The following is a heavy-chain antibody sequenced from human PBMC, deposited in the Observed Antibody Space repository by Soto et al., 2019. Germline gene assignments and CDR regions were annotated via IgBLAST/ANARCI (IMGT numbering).Heavy chain of an antibody. CDR2: IGTAGDT. CDR1: GFAFSGFD. D-gene: IGHD2-15*01. V-gene: IGHV3-13*01. CDR3: ARGQEVGAHFFDS. J-gene: IGHJ4*02. Sequence: PGGSLRLSCEGSGFAFSGFDMHWVRQPTGKGLEWVSTIGTAGDTYYAVSVKGRFTISRDNAKSSLSLQMNSLRVGDTAVYFCARGQEVGAHFFDSWGQGTQVTVSS.